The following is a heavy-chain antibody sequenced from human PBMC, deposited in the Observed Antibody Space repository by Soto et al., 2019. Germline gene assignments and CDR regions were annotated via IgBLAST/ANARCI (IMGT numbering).Heavy chain of an antibody. CDR1: GFTFSSYA. D-gene: IGHD3-10*01. CDR3: AKSPDPPGHAVLLWFGE. CDR2: ISGSGDST. J-gene: IGHJ4*02. Sequence: PGGSLRLSCAASGFTFSSYAMSWVRQAPGKGLEWVSAISGSGDSTYYADSVKGRFTISRDNSKNTLYLQMNSLRAEDTAVYYCAKSPDPPGHAVLLWFGEWGQGTLVTVSS. V-gene: IGHV3-23*01.